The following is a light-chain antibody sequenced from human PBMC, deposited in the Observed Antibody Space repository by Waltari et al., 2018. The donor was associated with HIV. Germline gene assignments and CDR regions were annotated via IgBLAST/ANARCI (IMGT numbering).Light chain of an antibody. CDR1: ALAKQS. J-gene: IGLJ1*01. CDR3: QSADSSGSNFV. CDR2: KDS. V-gene: IGLV3-25*03. Sequence: SYELTQPPSVSVSPGQTARITCSGDALAKQSAHWYKQKSGQAPVSVIYKDSERPSGSPERFSGSSSGTTVTLTISGVQAEDEADYYCQSADSSGSNFVFGTGTKVTVL.